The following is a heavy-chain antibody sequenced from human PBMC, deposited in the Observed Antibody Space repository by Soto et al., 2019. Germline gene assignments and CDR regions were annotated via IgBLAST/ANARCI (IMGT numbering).Heavy chain of an antibody. CDR3: AKDRAQELPSTFDY. D-gene: IGHD1-26*01. V-gene: IGHV3-23*04. CDR1: GFTFSTYS. Sequence: EVQLVESGGGLVQPGGSLRLSCGASGFTFSTYSMNWIRQAPGKGLQWVSYISGSGGSTYYADSVKGRFTISRDNSKNTLYLQMNSLRAEDTAVYYCAKDRAQELPSTFDYWGQGTLVTVSS. J-gene: IGHJ4*02. CDR2: ISGSGGST.